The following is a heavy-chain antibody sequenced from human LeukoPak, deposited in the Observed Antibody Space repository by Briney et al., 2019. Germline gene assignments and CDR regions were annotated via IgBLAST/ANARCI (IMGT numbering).Heavy chain of an antibody. Sequence: PGGSLRLSCAASGFTFSSYGMSWVRQAPGKGLECVSSISGSGGSTNHADSVKGRFTISRDNSKNTLYLQMNSLRAEDTAVYYCAKVWTAYPDDYFDYWVQGTLVSVSS. CDR2: ISGSGGST. J-gene: IGHJ4*02. CDR1: GFTFSSYG. CDR3: AKVWTAYPDDYFDY. V-gene: IGHV3-23*01. D-gene: IGHD3/OR15-3a*01.